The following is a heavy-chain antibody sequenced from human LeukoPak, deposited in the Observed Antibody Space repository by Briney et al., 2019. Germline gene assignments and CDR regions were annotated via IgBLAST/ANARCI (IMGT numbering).Heavy chain of an antibody. D-gene: IGHD3-3*01. CDR3: AKDHGVTIFGVVSQYFQH. Sequence: SGRSLRLSCAASGFTFDDYAMSWVRQAPGKGLEWVSAISGSGGSTYYADSVKSRFTISRDNSKNTLYLQMNSLRAEDTAIYYCAKDHGVTIFGVVSQYFQHWGQGTLVTVSS. J-gene: IGHJ1*01. V-gene: IGHV3-23*01. CDR1: GFTFDDYA. CDR2: ISGSGGST.